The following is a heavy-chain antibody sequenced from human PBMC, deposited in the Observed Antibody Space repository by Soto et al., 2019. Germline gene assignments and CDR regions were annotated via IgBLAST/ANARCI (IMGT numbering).Heavy chain of an antibody. CDR2: ISDSGIT. CDR3: ARGAGDFSGTDTFHF. J-gene: IGHJ3*01. V-gene: IGHV4-59*01. CDR1: GDSIIRSF. D-gene: IGHD3-10*01. Sequence: QVQLQESGPGLVKPSETLSLTCVVSGDSIIRSFWGWIRQPPGRGLEWIAYISDSGITFSNPSLKSRLSMLVDTSHNEFSLTLTAMTAADTAICYCARGAGDFSGTDTFHFWGQGTLVTVSS.